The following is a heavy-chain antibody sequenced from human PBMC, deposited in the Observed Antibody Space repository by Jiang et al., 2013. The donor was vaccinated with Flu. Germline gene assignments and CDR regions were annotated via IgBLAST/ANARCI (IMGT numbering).Heavy chain of an antibody. V-gene: IGHV4-38-2*01. D-gene: IGHD2-15*01. CDR3: ARVGCSGGSCYSDY. J-gene: IGHJ4*02. CDR1: GYSISSGYY. CDR2: FYHSGRT. Sequence: LLKPSETLSLTCGVSGYSISSGYYWGWIRQPPGKGLEWIGSFYHSGRTYYNPSLKSRVTISGDTSKNQFSLKLSSVTAADTAVYYCARVGCSGGSCYSDYWGQGTLVTVSS.